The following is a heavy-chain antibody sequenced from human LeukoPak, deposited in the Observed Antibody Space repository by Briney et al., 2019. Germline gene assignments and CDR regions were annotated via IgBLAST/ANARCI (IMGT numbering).Heavy chain of an antibody. J-gene: IGHJ4*02. V-gene: IGHV1-3*01. CDR3: ARGVITIFGVVIRRGGYFDY. D-gene: IGHD3-3*01. CDR2: INAGNGNT. CDR1: GYTFTSYA. Sequence: ASVKVSCKASGYTFTSYAMHWVRQAPGQRLEWMGWINAGNGNTKYSQKFQGRVTITRDTSASTAYMELSSLRSEDTAVYYCARGVITIFGVVIRRGGYFDYWGQGTLVTVSS.